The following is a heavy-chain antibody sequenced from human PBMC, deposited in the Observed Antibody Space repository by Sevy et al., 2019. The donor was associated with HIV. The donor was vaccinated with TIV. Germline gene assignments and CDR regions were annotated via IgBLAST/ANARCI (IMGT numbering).Heavy chain of an antibody. Sequence: GGSLRLSCAASGFTFNSYWMCWVRQAPGTGLEWVANIKQDGSEKYYVDSVKGRFTISRDNSQNSLFLQMNTLRAEDTAVYYCAREGSPYDTYYYYYGMDVWGQGTTVTVSS. CDR3: AREGSPYDTYYYYYGMDV. V-gene: IGHV3-7*01. CDR2: IKQDGSEK. J-gene: IGHJ6*02. D-gene: IGHD5-12*01. CDR1: GFTFNSYW.